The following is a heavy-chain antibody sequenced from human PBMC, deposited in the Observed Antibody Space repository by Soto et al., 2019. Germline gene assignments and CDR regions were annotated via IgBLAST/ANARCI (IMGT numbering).Heavy chain of an antibody. CDR3: ARGRWRQYYYYGMDV. D-gene: IGHD2-21*02. V-gene: IGHV4-34*01. CDR2: INHSGST. J-gene: IGHJ6*02. CDR1: GGSFSGYY. Sequence: SETLSLTCAVYGGSFSGYYWSWIRQPPGKGLEWIGEINHSGSTNYNPSLKSRVTISVDTSKNQFSLKLSSVTAADTAVYYCARGRWRQYYYYGMDVWGQGTTVTVSS.